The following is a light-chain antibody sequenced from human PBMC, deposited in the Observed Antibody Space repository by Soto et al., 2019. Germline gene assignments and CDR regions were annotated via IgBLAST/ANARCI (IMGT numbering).Light chain of an antibody. CDR1: QDISVF. J-gene: IGKJ4*01. CDR3: QHYDDVLVT. Sequence: DIQLTQSPSSLSASVGETVTVTCQASQDISVFLNWYQAKPGKAPTLLIYDASNLKTGVPSRFSGLGSGTHFTLIISSLQPEDVATYYCQHYDDVLVTFGGGTKVEI. V-gene: IGKV1-33*01. CDR2: DAS.